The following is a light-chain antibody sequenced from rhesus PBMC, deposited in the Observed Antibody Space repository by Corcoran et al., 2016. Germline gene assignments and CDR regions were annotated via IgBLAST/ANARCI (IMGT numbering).Light chain of an antibody. CDR2: WAS. Sequence: DIVMTQSPDSLAVSLGERVTINCKSSQSLLYSSNNKNYIAWDQQKTGQATKLLIYWASTRESGVPNRFRGSGSGTDFTLPIRGLQAEDVAVYYCQQYYSSPTFGQGTKVEIK. CDR1: QSLLYSSNNKNY. CDR3: QQYYSSPT. J-gene: IGKJ1*01. V-gene: IGKV4-1*01.